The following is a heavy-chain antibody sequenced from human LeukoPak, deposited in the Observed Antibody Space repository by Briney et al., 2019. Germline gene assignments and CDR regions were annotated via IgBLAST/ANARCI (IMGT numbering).Heavy chain of an antibody. D-gene: IGHD6-13*01. CDR3: ATWNPPRSSWYNHKEYYFDY. CDR2: FDPEDGET. CDR1: GYTLTELS. Sequence: ASVKVSCKVSGYTLTELSMHWVRQAPGKGLEWMGGFDPEDGETIYAQKFQGRVTMTEDTSTDTAYMELSSLRSEDTAVYYCATWNPPRSSWYNHKEYYFDYWGQGTLVTVSS. V-gene: IGHV1-24*01. J-gene: IGHJ4*02.